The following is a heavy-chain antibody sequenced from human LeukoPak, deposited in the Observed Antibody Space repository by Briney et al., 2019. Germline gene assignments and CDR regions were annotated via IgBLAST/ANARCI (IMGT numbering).Heavy chain of an antibody. CDR1: GFTFSSYG. V-gene: IGHV3-30*18. Sequence: GGSLRLSCAASGFTFSSYGMHWVRQAPGKGLEWVAVISYDGSNKYYADSVKGRFTISRDNSKNTLYLQMNSLRAEDTAVYYCAKDGSGYYYDGFFDYRGQGTLVTVSS. D-gene: IGHD3-22*01. CDR3: AKDGSGYYYDGFFDY. CDR2: ISYDGSNK. J-gene: IGHJ4*02.